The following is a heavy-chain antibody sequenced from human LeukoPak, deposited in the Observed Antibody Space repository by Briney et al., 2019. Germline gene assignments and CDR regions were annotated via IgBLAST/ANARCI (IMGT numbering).Heavy chain of an antibody. Sequence: SETLSLTCTVSGGSISSYYWSWIRQPAGKGLEWIGRIYTSGSTNYNPSLKSRVTMSVDTSKNQFSLKLSSVTAEDTAVYYCARDQGYSSSPPYFDYWGQGTLVTVSS. CDR1: GGSISSYY. D-gene: IGHD6-6*01. CDR2: IYTSGST. J-gene: IGHJ4*02. CDR3: ARDQGYSSSPPYFDY. V-gene: IGHV4-4*07.